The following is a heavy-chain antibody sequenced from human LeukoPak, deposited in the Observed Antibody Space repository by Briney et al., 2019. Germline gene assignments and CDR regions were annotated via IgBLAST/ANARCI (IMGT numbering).Heavy chain of an antibody. Sequence: PGGSLRLSCAASGFTFSSHWVHWVRQAPGKGLVWVSRINSDGSTTSYADSVKGRFTISRDNAKNTLYLQMNSLRAEDTAVYYCATGYNYGSLFDHWGQGTLVTVSS. J-gene: IGHJ4*02. V-gene: IGHV3-74*01. CDR3: ATGYNYGSLFDH. CDR1: GFTFSSHW. CDR2: INSDGSTT. D-gene: IGHD5-18*01.